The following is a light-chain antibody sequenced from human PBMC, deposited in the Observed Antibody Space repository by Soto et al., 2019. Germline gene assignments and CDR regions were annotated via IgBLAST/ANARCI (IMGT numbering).Light chain of an antibody. CDR3: QSYDSSLSGWV. V-gene: IGLV1-40*01. J-gene: IGLJ3*02. Sequence: QSVLTQPPSVSGAPGQRVTISCTGSSSDIGAHYDVHWYQQLPGTAPKLLIYGNNNRTSGVPDRFSGSKSGTSASLAITGLQAEDEADYYCQSYDSSLSGWVFGGGTKVTVL. CDR1: SSDIGAHYD. CDR2: GNN.